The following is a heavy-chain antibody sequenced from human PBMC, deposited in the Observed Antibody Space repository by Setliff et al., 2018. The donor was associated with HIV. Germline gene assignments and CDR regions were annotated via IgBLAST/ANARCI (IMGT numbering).Heavy chain of an antibody. J-gene: IGHJ6*03. Sequence: ASVKVSCKASGYSFTSYTIHWVRQAPGQRLEWMGWINAGNGNTKYSQKFRGRVTFTRDTSASTAYMELSGLGFEDTAVYYCARQEPRNYYYYMDVWGKGTTVTVSS. CDR1: GYSFTSYT. V-gene: IGHV1-3*01. CDR3: ARQEPRNYYYYMDV. CDR2: INAGNGNT.